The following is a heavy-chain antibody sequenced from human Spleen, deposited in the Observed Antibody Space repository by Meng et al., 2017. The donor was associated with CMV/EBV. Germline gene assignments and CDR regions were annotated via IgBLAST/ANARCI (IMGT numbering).Heavy chain of an antibody. Sequence: GSLRLSCAVYGGSFSDYYWNWIRQPPGKGLEWIGEINHRGSTNYSPSLKSRVTISVDTSKNQFSLKLSSVTAADTAVYYCATPSKGEIGTFDYWGQGTLVTVSS. CDR3: ATPSKGEIGTFDY. CDR2: INHRGST. J-gene: IGHJ4*02. V-gene: IGHV4-34*01. CDR1: GGSFSDYY. D-gene: IGHD3-16*01.